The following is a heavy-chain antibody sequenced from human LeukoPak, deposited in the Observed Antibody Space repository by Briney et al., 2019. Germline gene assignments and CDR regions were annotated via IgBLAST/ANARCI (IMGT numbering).Heavy chain of an antibody. D-gene: IGHD6-19*01. CDR1: AGSSFISNTYY. Sequence: AETQSLTCTVSAGSSFISNTYYWPGFRQPPGKGLAWLVNIDFGEKPYYRPSLKTRVTVSMDTPKNQFSLRLNSVTATDTAVYYCARHTLRYSSDWSPLPYYFDPWGQGTPVSVSS. CDR2: IDFGEKP. J-gene: IGHJ4*02. CDR3: ARHTLRYSSDWSPLPYYFDP. V-gene: IGHV4-39*01.